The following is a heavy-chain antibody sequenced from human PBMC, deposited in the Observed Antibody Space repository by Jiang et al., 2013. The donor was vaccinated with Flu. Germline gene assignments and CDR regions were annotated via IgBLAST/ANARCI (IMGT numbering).Heavy chain of an antibody. CDR1: GGTFSSHA. J-gene: IGHJ6*02. D-gene: IGHD1-20*01. CDR2: IIPILNII. CDR3: ARGSYHWSDRYYYYYYMDV. V-gene: IGHV1-69*17. Sequence: VQLVESGAEVKKPGSSVGVSCEASGGTFSSHAISWVRQAPGQGPEWMGGIIPILNIINYAQRFQDRVTITAAKSTSTVYMELSSLTSEDTAMYYCARGSYHWSDRYYYYYYMDVWGQGTTVTVSS.